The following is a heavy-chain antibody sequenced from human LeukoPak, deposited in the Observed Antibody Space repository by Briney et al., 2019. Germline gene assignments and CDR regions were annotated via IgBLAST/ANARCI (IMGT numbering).Heavy chain of an antibody. CDR3: ARGGSYGDYYFDY. J-gene: IGHJ4*02. Sequence: GGSLRLSCAASGFTFSSYAMHWVRQAPGKGLEWVAVISYDGSNKYYADSVKGRFTISRDNSKNTLYLQMNSLRAEDTAVYYCARGGSYGDYYFDYWGQGILVTVSS. CDR1: GFTFSSYA. V-gene: IGHV3-30-3*01. CDR2: ISYDGSNK. D-gene: IGHD4-17*01.